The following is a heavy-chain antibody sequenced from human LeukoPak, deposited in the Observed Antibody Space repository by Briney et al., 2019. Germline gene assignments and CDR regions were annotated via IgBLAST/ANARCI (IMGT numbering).Heavy chain of an antibody. CDR3: AGSSGWWAHDY. CDR2: ISGSGSDT. J-gene: IGHJ4*02. D-gene: IGHD6-19*01. Sequence: AGGSLRLSCAASELTFTNYGMTWVRQAPGKGLEWVSSISGSGSDTYYADSVKGRFTISRDNSKNTLYVQMVSLRAEDTAIYYCAGSSGWWAHDYWGQGTLVTVSS. CDR1: ELTFTNYG. V-gene: IGHV3-23*01.